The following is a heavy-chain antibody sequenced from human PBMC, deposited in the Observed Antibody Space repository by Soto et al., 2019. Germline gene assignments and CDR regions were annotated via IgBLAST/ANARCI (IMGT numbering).Heavy chain of an antibody. CDR2: IYYSGNT. Sequence: SETLSLTCTVSGGSITSSHYHWGWSRQPPGKGLEWIGTIYYSGNTYHNPSLKGRVTMSMDASKNQFSLTLSSVAVADTAVYYCSRLTNARPGDDWGQGTLVTVSP. D-gene: IGHD2-2*01. CDR1: GGSITSSHYH. V-gene: IGHV4-39*01. J-gene: IGHJ4*02. CDR3: SRLTNARPGDD.